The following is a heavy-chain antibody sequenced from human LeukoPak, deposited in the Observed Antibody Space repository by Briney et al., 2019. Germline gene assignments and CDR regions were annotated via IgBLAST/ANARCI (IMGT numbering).Heavy chain of an antibody. V-gene: IGHV4-38-2*02. CDR2: IYHSGSA. CDR1: GYSISSTYY. D-gene: IGHD1-14*01. Sequence: SETLSLTCTVSGYSISSTYYWGWIRQPPGKGLEWIGSIYHSGSAYYNPSLESRVTISVDASKNQFSLKLTSVTAADTAVYYCASVPEPYYFDYWGQGTLVTVS. CDR3: ASVPEPYYFDY. J-gene: IGHJ4*02.